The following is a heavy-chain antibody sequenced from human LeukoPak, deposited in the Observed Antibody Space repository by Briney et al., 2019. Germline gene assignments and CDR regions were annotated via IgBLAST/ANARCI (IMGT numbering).Heavy chain of an antibody. D-gene: IGHD3-9*01. V-gene: IGHV4-34*01. J-gene: IGHJ4*02. CDR3: ARVPYDILTGIYYFDY. CDR1: GGSFSGYY. Sequence: SETLSLTCAVYGGSFSGYYWSWIRQPPGKGLEWIGEINHSGSTNYNPSLKSRVTISVDTSKNQFSLKLSSMTAADTAVYYCARVPYDILTGIYYFDYWGQGTLVTVSS. CDR2: INHSGST.